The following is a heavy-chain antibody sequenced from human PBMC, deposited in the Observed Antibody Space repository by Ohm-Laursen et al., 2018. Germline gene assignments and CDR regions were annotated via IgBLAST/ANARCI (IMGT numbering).Heavy chain of an antibody. V-gene: IGHV1-2*02. D-gene: IGHD2-21*01. CDR2: INPNSGGT. CDR1: AYTFTGYL. J-gene: IGHJ3*02. Sequence: SSVKVSCKASAYTFTGYLIHWVRQAPGQGLEWMGWINPNSGGTKYSQKFQGRVTLTRDTSINTAYMELSGLRSDDTAVYYCAREGVIATNINQGNDAFDIWGQGTMVTVSS. CDR3: AREGVIATNINQGNDAFDI.